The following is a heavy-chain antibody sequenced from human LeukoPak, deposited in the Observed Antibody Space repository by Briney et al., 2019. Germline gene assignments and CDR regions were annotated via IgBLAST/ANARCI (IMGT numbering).Heavy chain of an antibody. CDR1: GGSISSYY. CDR3: ARVLYYYDSSGYYYDAFDI. CDR2: IYYSVST. D-gene: IGHD3-22*01. Sequence: KPSETLSLTCTVSGGSISSYYWSWIRQPPGKGLEWIGYIYYSVSTNYNPSLKSRVTISVDTSKNQFSLKLSSVTAADTAVYYCARVLYYYDSSGYYYDAFDIWGQGTMVTVSS. J-gene: IGHJ3*02. V-gene: IGHV4-59*01.